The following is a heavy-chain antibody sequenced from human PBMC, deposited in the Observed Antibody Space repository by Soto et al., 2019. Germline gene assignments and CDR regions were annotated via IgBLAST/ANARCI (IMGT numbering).Heavy chain of an antibody. CDR2: ISGSGGTT. CDR1: GFTFSSYA. J-gene: IGHJ5*02. V-gene: IGHV3-23*01. D-gene: IGHD1-26*01. CDR3: AKDLVLLRS. Sequence: GGSLRLSCAASGFTFSSYAMSWVRQAPGRGLEWIAGISGSGGTTYDADSVRGRFTISRDNSKNTLYLQMNGLRAEDTAVYYCAKDLVLLRSWGQGTQVTVSS.